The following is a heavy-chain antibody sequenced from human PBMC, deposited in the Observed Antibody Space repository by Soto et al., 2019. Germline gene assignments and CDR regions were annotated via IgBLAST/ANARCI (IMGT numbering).Heavy chain of an antibody. V-gene: IGHV1-8*01. CDR2: MNPNSGNT. D-gene: IGHD3-16*01. J-gene: IGHJ5*02. CDR3: AKQNYDYVWGSLRPNNWFDP. CDR1: GYTFTSYD. Sequence: QVQLVQSGAEVKKPGASVKVSCKASGYTFTSYDINWVRQATGQGLEWMGWMNPNSGNTGYAQKFQGRVTMTRNTPRSTAYMELSSLRSEDTAVYYCAKQNYDYVWGSLRPNNWFDPWGQGTLVTVSS.